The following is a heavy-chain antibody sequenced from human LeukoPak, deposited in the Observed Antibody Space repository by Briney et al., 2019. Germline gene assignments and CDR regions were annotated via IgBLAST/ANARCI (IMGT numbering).Heavy chain of an antibody. CDR1: GGSISSGDYY. D-gene: IGHD2-2*01. J-gene: IGHJ3*02. Sequence: SETLSLTCTVSGGSISSGDYYWSWIRQPPGKGLEWIGYIYYSGSTYYHPSLKSRVTISVDTSKNQFSLKLSSVTAADTAVYYCARGSWSGTSYAFDIWGQGTMVTVSS. V-gene: IGHV4-30-4*01. CDR2: IYYSGST. CDR3: ARGSWSGTSYAFDI.